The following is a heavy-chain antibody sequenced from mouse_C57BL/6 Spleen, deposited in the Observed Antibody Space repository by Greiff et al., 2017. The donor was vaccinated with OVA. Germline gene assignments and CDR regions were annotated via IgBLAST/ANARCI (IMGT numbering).Heavy chain of an antibody. V-gene: IGHV7-3*01. CDR2: ISNKANGYTT. CDR3: ARISYYGSYFDY. Sequence: EVQGVESGGGLVQPGGSLSLSCAASGFTFTDYYMSWVRQPPGKALEWMGFISNKANGYTTEYSASVKGRFTIYRDNSQSILHLQMNARRAEDCATYYCARISYYGSYFDYWSQGTTLTVSS. D-gene: IGHD2-1*01. J-gene: IGHJ2*01. CDR1: GFTFTDYY.